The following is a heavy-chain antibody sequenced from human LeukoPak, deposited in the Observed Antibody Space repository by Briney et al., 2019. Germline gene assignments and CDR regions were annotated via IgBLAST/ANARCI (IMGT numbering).Heavy chain of an antibody. D-gene: IGHD5-12*01. Sequence: VGALRLSWAGSGWTFSRYAMRWVRQAPGKGVEGVWGISGRGGSTYYADSVKGRVTISRDNSKISLYLQINSLRAEDTAVYSCACFTWLQPLDYWGQGTLVTVSS. CDR2: ISGRGGST. CDR3: ACFTWLQPLDY. V-gene: IGHV3-23*01. J-gene: IGHJ4*02. CDR1: GWTFSRYA.